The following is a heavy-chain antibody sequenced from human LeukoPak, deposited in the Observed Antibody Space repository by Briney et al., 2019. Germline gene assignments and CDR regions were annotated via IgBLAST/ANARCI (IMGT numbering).Heavy chain of an antibody. J-gene: IGHJ4*02. Sequence: ASVKVSCKASGYTFTGYYMHWVRQAPGQGLEWMGRIIPILDVTNYAQKFQGRVTITADQSTGTAYMELSSLRSEDTAVYYCARGGGVDILTGFQYWGQGTLVTVSS. CDR1: GYTFTGYY. V-gene: IGHV1-69*04. CDR3: ARGGGVDILTGFQY. CDR2: IIPILDVT. D-gene: IGHD3-9*01.